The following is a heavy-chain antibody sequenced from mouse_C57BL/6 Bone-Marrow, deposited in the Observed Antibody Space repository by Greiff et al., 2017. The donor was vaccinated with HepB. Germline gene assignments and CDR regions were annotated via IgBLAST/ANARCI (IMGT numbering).Heavy chain of an antibody. CDR2: IYPGGGYT. CDR1: GYTFTNYW. Sequence: VQLQQSGAELVRPGTSVKMSCKASGYTFTNYWIGWAKQRPGHGLEWIGDIYPGGGYTNYNEKFKGKAALTADKSSSTAYMQFSSLTSEDSAIYYCASGAWFAYWGQGTLVTVSA. V-gene: IGHV1-63*01. J-gene: IGHJ3*01. CDR3: ASGAWFAY.